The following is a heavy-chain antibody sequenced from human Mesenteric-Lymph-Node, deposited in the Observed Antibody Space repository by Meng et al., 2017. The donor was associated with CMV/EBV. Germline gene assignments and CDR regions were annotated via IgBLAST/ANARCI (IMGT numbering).Heavy chain of an antibody. CDR3: AKFGDGPKYSSSWTRGYYYGMDV. Sequence: SVKVSCKASGGTFTNYTISWVRQAPGQGLEWMGGIIPIFGTTNYAQKFLGRATITADKSTSTAYMELSSLRSEDTAVYYCAKFGDGPKYSSSWTRGYYYGMDVWGQGTTVTVSS. J-gene: IGHJ6*02. CDR1: GGTFTNYT. V-gene: IGHV1-69*06. D-gene: IGHD6-13*01. CDR2: IIPIFGTT.